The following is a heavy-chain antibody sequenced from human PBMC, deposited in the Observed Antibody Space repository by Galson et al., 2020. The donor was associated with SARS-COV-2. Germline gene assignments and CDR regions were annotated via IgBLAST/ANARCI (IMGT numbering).Heavy chain of an antibody. Sequence: ETSETLSLTCAVYGGSFSDYSWSWIRQPPGKGLEWIGEINHSGSTNYHPSLKSRITISVDTSKNQFSLKLSSVTAADTALYYCARLLLKRFDYWGQGSLVTVSS. J-gene: IGHJ4*02. V-gene: IGHV4-34*01. D-gene: IGHD3-22*01. CDR3: ARLLLKRFDY. CDR1: GGSFSDYS. CDR2: INHSGST.